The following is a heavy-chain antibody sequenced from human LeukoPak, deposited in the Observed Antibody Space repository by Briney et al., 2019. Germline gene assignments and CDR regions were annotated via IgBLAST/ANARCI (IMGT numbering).Heavy chain of an antibody. Sequence: GASVKVSCKASGYTFTGYYMHWVRQAPGQGLEWMGWINPNSGGTNYAQKFQGRVTMTRDTSISTAYMELSRLRSDDTAVYYCARGTAYYYDSSGYSYFDYWGQGTLVTVSS. CDR2: INPNSGGT. CDR3: ARGTAYYYDSSGYSYFDY. D-gene: IGHD3-22*01. J-gene: IGHJ4*02. V-gene: IGHV1-2*02. CDR1: GYTFTGYY.